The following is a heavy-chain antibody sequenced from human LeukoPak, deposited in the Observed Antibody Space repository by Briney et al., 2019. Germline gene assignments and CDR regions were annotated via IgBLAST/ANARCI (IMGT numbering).Heavy chain of an antibody. J-gene: IGHJ5*02. V-gene: IGHV3-7*01. CDR2: IKEDGSEK. CDR1: GFTFSVYW. Sequence: PGGSVRLSCVASGFTFSVYWMSWVRQAPGKGLEWVANIKEDGSEKYYVDSVKGRFTISRDNAKNSLYLQMSSLRAEDTAVYYCARGGSWFAPWGQGTLVTVS. D-gene: IGHD3-10*01. CDR3: ARGGSWFAP.